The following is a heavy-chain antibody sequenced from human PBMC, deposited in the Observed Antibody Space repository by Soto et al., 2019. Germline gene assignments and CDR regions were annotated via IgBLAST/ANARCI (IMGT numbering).Heavy chain of an antibody. CDR1: GGSISSYY. J-gene: IGHJ4*02. V-gene: IGHV4-59*08. D-gene: IGHD4-17*01. CDR2: IYYSGST. CDR3: ARMSSPYAQESNFDY. Sequence: SETLSLTCTVSGGSISSYYWSWIRQPPGKGLEWIGYIYYSGSTNYNPSLKSRVTISVDTSKNQFSLKLSSVTAADTAVYYCARMSSPYAQESNFDYWGQGTPVTVSS.